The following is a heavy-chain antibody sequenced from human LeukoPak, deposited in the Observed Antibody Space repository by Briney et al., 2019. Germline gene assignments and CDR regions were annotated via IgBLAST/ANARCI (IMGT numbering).Heavy chain of an antibody. CDR1: GFTFSSYS. J-gene: IGHJ4*02. CDR2: ISSSSSYI. CDR3: ARDSVYDYVWESYRWSFDY. V-gene: IGHV3-21*01. Sequence: GGSLRLSCAASGFTFSSYSMNWVRQAPGKGPEWVSSISSSSSYIYYADSVKGRFTISGDNSENTLYLRMNSLRAEDTAVYYCARDSVYDYVWESYRWSFDYWGQGTLVTVSS. D-gene: IGHD3-16*02.